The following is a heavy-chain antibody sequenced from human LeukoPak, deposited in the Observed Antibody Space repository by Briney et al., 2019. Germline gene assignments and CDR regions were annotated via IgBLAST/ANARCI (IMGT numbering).Heavy chain of an antibody. CDR3: ARHRGGDYNDAFDL. D-gene: IGHD4-17*01. J-gene: IGHJ3*01. CDR1: GGSFTSDY. CDR2: IFFTGTT. Sequence: PSETLSFTCTVSGGSFTSDYWAWVRQSRQPPGKGLEWIGYIFFTGTTNYDPSLSSRVTFSVDTSKKQFSLRLTSVTDADTAVYYCARHRGGDYNDAFDLWGQRTLVTVSS. V-gene: IGHV4-59*08.